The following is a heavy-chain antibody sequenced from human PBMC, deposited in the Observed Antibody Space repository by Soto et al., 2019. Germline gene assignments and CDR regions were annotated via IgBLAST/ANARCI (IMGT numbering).Heavy chain of an antibody. V-gene: IGHV4-59*01. CDR1: GGSISSYY. D-gene: IGHD6-19*01. CDR2: IYYSGST. CDR3: ARERSGWYVGWFDT. Sequence: SATLSLTCTVSGGSISSYYWSWIRQPPGKGLEWIGYIYYSGSTNYNPSLKSRVTISVDTSKNQFSLKLSSVTAADTAVYYCARERSGWYVGWFDTWGQGTLVTVSS. J-gene: IGHJ5*02.